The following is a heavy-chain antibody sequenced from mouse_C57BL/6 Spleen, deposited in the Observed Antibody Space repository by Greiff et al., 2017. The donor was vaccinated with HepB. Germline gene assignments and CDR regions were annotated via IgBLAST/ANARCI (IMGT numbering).Heavy chain of an antibody. V-gene: IGHV5-9*01. J-gene: IGHJ2*01. CDR2: ISGGGGNT. Sequence: DVMLVESGGGLVKPGGSLKLSCAASGFTFSSYTMSWVRQTPEKRLEWVATISGGGGNTYYPDSVKGRFTISRDNAKNTLYLQMSSLRSEDTALYYCARQLGGYFDYWGQGTTLTVSS. D-gene: IGHD4-1*01. CDR3: ARQLGGYFDY. CDR1: GFTFSSYT.